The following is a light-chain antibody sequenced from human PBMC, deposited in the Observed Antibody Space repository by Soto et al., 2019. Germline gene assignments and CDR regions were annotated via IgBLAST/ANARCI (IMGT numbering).Light chain of an antibody. Sequence: SVLTQPASVSGSPGQSIDISCTGTICHGGAYNFVSSYQQPPARAPNLMIYEVSNRPSRVSSRFSGSQSHKQASLTISGLQPEDEADYYCSSFRSGSKLFGTGTKVTVL. J-gene: IGLJ1*01. CDR1: ICHGGAYNF. V-gene: IGLV2-14*01. CDR2: EVS. CDR3: SSFRSGSKL.